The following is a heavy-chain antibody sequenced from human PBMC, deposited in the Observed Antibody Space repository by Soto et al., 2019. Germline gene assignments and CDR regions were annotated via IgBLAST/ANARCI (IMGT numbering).Heavy chain of an antibody. V-gene: IGHV3-30-3*01. CDR2: ISYDGNNK. CDR3: ARAGCDGGTCYTLVGLRYGMDV. J-gene: IGHJ6*02. D-gene: IGHD2-15*01. CDR1: GFTFSNYA. Sequence: QVQLVESGGGVVQPGRSLRLSCAASGFTFSNYAMYWVRQAPGKGLEWVAVISYDGNNKYYADSVKGRFTISRDNSKKTLVLQLXSLRAEDTAVYYCARAGCDGGTCYTLVGLRYGMDVWGQGTTVTVSS.